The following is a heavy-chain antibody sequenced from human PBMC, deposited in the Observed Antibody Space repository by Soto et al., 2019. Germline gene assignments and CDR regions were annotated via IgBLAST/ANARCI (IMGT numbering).Heavy chain of an antibody. J-gene: IGHJ4*02. D-gene: IGHD3-10*01. CDR1: GYTFTSYY. CDR3: ARTTLDYGSGSYYYFDY. V-gene: IGHV1-46*01. CDR2: INPSGGST. Sequence: QVQMVQSGAEVKKPGASVKVSCKASGYTFTSYYMHWVRQAPGQGLEWMGIINPSGGSTSYAQKFRVRVTMTRDTCTRTVYMELSSLRSEDTAVYYCARTTLDYGSGSYYYFDYWGQGTLVTVSS.